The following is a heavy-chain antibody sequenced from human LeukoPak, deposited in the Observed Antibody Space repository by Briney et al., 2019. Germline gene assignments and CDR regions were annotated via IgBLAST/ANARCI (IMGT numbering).Heavy chain of an antibody. V-gene: IGHV3-30-3*01. CDR1: GFTFSSYA. J-gene: IGHJ4*02. CDR2: ISYDGSNK. Sequence: PGGSLRLSCAASGFTFSSYAMHWVRQAPGKGLEWVAVISYDGSNKYYADSVKGRFTISRDNSKNTLYLQMNSLRAEDTAVYYCARDDYYGSSGYYSYWGQGTLVTVSS. CDR3: ARDDYYGSSGYYSY. D-gene: IGHD3-22*01.